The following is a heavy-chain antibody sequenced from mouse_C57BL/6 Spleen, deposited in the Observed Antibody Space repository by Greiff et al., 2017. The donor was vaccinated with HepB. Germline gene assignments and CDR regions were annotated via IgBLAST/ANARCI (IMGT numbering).Heavy chain of an antibody. CDR3: ARVTTVAPYAMDY. CDR1: GYTFTDYN. D-gene: IGHD1-1*01. CDR2: INPNNGGT. J-gene: IGHJ4*01. V-gene: IGHV1-18*01. Sequence: EVQLQQSGPELVKPGASVKIPCKASGYTFTDYNMDWVKQSHGKSLEWIGDINPNNGGTIYNQKFKGKATLTVDKSASTAYMELRSLTSEDTAVYYCARVTTVAPYAMDYWGQGTSVTVSS.